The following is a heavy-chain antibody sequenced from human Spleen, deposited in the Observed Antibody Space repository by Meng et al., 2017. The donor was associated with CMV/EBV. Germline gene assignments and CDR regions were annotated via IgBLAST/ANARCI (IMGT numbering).Heavy chain of an antibody. CDR3: ATSRFDP. V-gene: IGHV4-34*01. CDR2: INHSGST. J-gene: IGHJ5*02. CDR1: GGSFSGYY. D-gene: IGHD6-6*01. Sequence: QVQLQQWGARLLNPSETLSLTCAVYGGSFSGYYWSWIRQPPGKGLEWIGEINHSGSTNYNPSLKSRVTISVDTSKNQFSLKLSSVTAADTAVYYCATSRFDPWGQGTLVTVSS.